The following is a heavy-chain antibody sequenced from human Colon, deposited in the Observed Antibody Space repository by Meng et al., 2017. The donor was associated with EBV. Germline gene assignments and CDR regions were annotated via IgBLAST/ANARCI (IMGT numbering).Heavy chain of an antibody. J-gene: IGHJ4*02. Sequence: QLQPGGEGMYNASATLFLSMTVYDRSFSYSYKTWLRAPPGKGLWMSGEIHHVGHTTYNPSLTGRVTISVDTSKNQFSLKLSSVTAADAAVYYCASSDCSGGTCYLDCWGQGTLVTVSS. V-gene: IGHV4-34*01. CDR1: DRSFSYSY. CDR2: IHHVGHT. CDR3: ASSDCSGGTCYLDC. D-gene: IGHD2-15*01.